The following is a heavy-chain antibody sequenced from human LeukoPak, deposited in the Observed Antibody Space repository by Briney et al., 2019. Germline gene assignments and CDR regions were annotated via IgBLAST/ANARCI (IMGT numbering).Heavy chain of an antibody. V-gene: IGHV1-8*01. Sequence: GASVKVSCTASGYTFTSYDINWVRQATGQGLEWMGWMNPNSGNTGYAQKFQGRVTMTRNTSISTAYMELSSLRSEDTAVYYCARVGAVADNYYYYGMDAWGQGTTVTVSS. CDR2: MNPNSGNT. D-gene: IGHD6-19*01. J-gene: IGHJ6*02. CDR3: ARVGAVADNYYYYGMDA. CDR1: GYTFTSYD.